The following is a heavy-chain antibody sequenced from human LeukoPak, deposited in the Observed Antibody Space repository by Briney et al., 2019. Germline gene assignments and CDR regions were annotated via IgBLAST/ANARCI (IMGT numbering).Heavy chain of an antibody. CDR1: GFTFSSYS. Sequence: GGSLRLSCAASGFTFSSYSMNWVRQAPGKGLEWISYIDTSSSTIYYADSVKGRFTLSRDNAKNSLYLQLNSLRAEDTAVYYCAKDRTVGASYWYFDLWGRGTLVTVSS. CDR2: IDTSSSTI. V-gene: IGHV3-48*01. J-gene: IGHJ2*01. D-gene: IGHD1-26*01. CDR3: AKDRTVGASYWYFDL.